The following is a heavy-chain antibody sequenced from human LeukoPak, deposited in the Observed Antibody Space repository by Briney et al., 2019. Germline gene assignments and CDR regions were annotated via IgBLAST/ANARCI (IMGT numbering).Heavy chain of an antibody. CDR2: ISNSSTYT. Sequence: PGGSLRLSCTVSGHPFSSFTLNWVRQSPGKGLEWVSSISNSSTYTYYADSVKGRFTISRDNAKNSLFLQMNSLRDDDTGVYFCATDTLRFRMDVWGKGTTVIVSS. D-gene: IGHD3-3*01. CDR1: GHPFSSFT. J-gene: IGHJ6*04. V-gene: IGHV3-21*01. CDR3: ATDTLRFRMDV.